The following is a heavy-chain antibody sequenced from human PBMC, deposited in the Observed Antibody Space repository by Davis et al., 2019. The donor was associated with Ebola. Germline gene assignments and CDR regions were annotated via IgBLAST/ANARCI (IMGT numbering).Heavy chain of an antibody. CDR1: GGSSSGYY. CDR3: ARIKGLHRWNYFDY. D-gene: IGHD4-11*01. V-gene: IGHV4-34*01. CDR2: INHSGST. J-gene: IGHJ4*02. Sequence: MPGGSLRLSCAVYGGSSSGYYWSWIRQPPGKGLEWIGEINHSGSTNYNPSLKSRVTISVDTSKNQFSLKLSSVTAADTAVYYCARIKGLHRWNYFDYWGQGTLVTISS.